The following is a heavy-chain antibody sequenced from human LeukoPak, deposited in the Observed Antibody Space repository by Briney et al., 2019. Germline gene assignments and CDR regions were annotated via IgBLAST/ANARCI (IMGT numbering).Heavy chain of an antibody. CDR2: ISSNGGST. CDR3: ARGPYYYYYYMDV. Sequence: PGGSLRLSCAASGFTFSSYAMSWVRQAPGKGLEYGSAISSNGGSTYYANSVKGRFTISRDNSKNTLYLQMGSLRAEDMAVYYCARGPYYYYYYMDVWGKGTTVTVSS. CDR1: GFTFSSYA. V-gene: IGHV3-64*01. J-gene: IGHJ6*03.